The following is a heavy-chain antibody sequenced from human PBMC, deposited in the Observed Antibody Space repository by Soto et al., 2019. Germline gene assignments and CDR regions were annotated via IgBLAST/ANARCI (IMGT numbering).Heavy chain of an antibody. V-gene: IGHV4-30-4*01. D-gene: IGHD3-3*01. J-gene: IGHJ4*02. CDR3: ARVSIFGVVIA. Sequence: SETLSLTCTVSGGSISSGDYYWSWIRQPPWKGLEWIGYIYYSGSTYYNPSLKSRVTISVDTSKNQFSLKLSSVTAADTAVYYCARVSIFGVVIAWGQGTLVTVSS. CDR2: IYYSGST. CDR1: GGSISSGDYY.